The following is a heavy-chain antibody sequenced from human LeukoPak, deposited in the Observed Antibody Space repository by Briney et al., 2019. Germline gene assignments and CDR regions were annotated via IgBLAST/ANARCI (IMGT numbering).Heavy chain of an antibody. CDR3: ARGTVQSMVAFDF. V-gene: IGHV3-53*01. D-gene: IGHD4/OR15-4a*01. CDR1: GFTFSSYS. Sequence: QTGGSLRLSCAASGFTFSSYSMNWARQAPGKGLEWVSVIYSGGTTYYADSVKGRFTISRDNSKNTLYFQMNSLRAGDTAVYYCARGTVQSMVAFDFWGQGTLVTVSS. J-gene: IGHJ4*02. CDR2: IYSGGTT.